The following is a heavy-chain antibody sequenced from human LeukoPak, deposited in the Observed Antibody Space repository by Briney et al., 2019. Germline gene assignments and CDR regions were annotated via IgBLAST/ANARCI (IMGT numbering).Heavy chain of an antibody. CDR2: IYYSGST. Sequence: SETLSLTCTVSGGSISSYYWSWIRQPPGKGPEWIGYIYYSGSTNYNPSLKSRVTISVDTSKNQFSLKLSSVTAADTAVYYCARDPTGTYVDYWGQGTLVTVSS. CDR1: GGSISSYY. D-gene: IGHD1-1*01. V-gene: IGHV4-59*01. J-gene: IGHJ4*02. CDR3: ARDPTGTYVDY.